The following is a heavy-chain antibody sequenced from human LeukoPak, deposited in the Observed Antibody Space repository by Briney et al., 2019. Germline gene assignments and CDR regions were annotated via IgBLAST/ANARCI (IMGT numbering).Heavy chain of an antibody. D-gene: IGHD4-23*01. J-gene: IGHJ6*03. CDR3: ASRVGVVTIDYYMDV. Sequence: SVKVSCKASGGTFSSYAISWVRQAPGQGLEWMGGIIPIFGTANYAQKFQGRVTITTDESMSTAYMELSSLRSEDTAVYYCASRVGVVTIDYYMDVWGKGTTVTVSS. CDR2: IIPIFGTA. V-gene: IGHV1-69*05. CDR1: GGTFSSYA.